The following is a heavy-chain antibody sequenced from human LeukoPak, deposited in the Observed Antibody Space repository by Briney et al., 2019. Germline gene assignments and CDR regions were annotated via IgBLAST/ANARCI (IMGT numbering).Heavy chain of an antibody. CDR3: ARSRRETYCSSTSCAKYYFDY. CDR2: INHSGST. Sequence: KPSETLSLTCAVYGGSFSGYYWSWIRQPPGKGLEWIGEINHSGSTNYNPSLKSRVTISVDTSKNQFSLKLSSVTAADTAVYYCARSRRETYCSSTSCAKYYFDYWGQGTLVTVSP. D-gene: IGHD2-2*01. CDR1: GGSFSGYY. V-gene: IGHV4-34*01. J-gene: IGHJ4*02.